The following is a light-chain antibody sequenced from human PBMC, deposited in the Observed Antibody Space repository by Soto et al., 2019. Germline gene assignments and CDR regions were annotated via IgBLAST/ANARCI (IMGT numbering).Light chain of an antibody. CDR3: MQALQTPQYT. CDR1: QSLLHSNGYNY. J-gene: IGKJ2*01. CDR2: LGS. V-gene: IGKV2-28*01. Sequence: DIVMTQSPLSLPVTPGEPASISCRSSQSLLHSNGYNYLDWYLQKPGQSPQLLIYLGSNRASGVPDRFSGSGSGTDFTLKISRVEAEDVGVYYCMQALQTPQYTFGQGTKLEI.